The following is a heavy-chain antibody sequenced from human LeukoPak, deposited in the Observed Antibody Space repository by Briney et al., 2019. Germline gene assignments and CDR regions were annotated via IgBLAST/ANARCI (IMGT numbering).Heavy chain of an antibody. J-gene: IGHJ6*03. CDR3: AREGHYYDSSGYYSNYYYYYMDV. D-gene: IGHD3-22*01. CDR1: GGSISSYY. Sequence: PSETLSLTCTVSGGSISSYYWSWIRQPPGKGLEWIGYIYYSGSTNYNPSLKSRVTISVDTSKNQFSLKLSSVTAADTAVYYCAREGHYYDSSGYYSNYYYYYMDVWGKGTTVTVSS. CDR2: IYYSGST. V-gene: IGHV4-59*01.